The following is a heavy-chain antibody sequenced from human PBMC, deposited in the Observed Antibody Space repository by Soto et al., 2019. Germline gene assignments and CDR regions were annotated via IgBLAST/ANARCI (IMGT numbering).Heavy chain of an antibody. CDR1: GFTFSIYA. V-gene: IGHV3-23*01. D-gene: IGHD4-17*01. J-gene: IGHJ4*02. CDR2: ISGSGGST. Sequence: GGSLRLSCAASGFTFSIYAISCGRQAPGKGLEWVSAISGSGGSTYYADSVKGRFTISRDNSKNTLYLQMNSLRAEDTAVYYCAKDPTVTTYGVFDYWGQGTLVTVSS. CDR3: AKDPTVTTYGVFDY.